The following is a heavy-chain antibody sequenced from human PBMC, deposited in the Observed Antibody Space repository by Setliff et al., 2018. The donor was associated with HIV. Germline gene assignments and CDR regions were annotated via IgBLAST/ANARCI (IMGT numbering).Heavy chain of an antibody. D-gene: IGHD1-26*01. CDR3: NGANDDYYFDY. CDR1: GYSISSGSY. CDR2: IYHSGST. V-gene: IGHV4-38-2*02. Sequence: SETLSLTCTVSGYSISSGSYWGWIRQPPGKGLEWIASIYHSGSTYYNPSLKSRVTISVDRSKNQFSLKLSSVTAADTAVYYCNGANDDYYFDYWGQGTLVTVS. J-gene: IGHJ4*02.